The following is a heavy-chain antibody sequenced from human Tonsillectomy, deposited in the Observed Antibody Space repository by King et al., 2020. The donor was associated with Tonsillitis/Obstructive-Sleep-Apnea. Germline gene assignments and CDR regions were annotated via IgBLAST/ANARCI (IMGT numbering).Heavy chain of an antibody. CDR1: GGSISGYY. Sequence: LQLQESGPGLVKPSETLSLTCTVSGGSISGYYWSWIRQPPGKGLEWIGYVYYSGSTNYNPSLKSRVTISVDTSANQFSLKLGSVTAADTAVYYCARNFYDFWSGYTYYFDYWGQGTLVTVSS. D-gene: IGHD3-3*01. CDR2: VYYSGST. V-gene: IGHV4-59*01. CDR3: ARNFYDFWSGYTYYFDY. J-gene: IGHJ4*02.